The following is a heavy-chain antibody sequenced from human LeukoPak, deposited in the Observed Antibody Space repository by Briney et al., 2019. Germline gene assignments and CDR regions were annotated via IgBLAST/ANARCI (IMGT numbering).Heavy chain of an antibody. CDR2: ISAYNGNT. D-gene: IGHD6-6*01. CDR3: AASSIAALSSDY. V-gene: IGHV1-18*01. Sequence: ASVKVSCKASGYTFTSYGISWVRQAPGLGLEWMGWISAYNGNTNYAQKLQGRVTMTTDTSTSTAYMELRSLRSDDTAVYYCAASSIAALSSDYWGQGTLVTVSS. CDR1: GYTFTSYG. J-gene: IGHJ4*02.